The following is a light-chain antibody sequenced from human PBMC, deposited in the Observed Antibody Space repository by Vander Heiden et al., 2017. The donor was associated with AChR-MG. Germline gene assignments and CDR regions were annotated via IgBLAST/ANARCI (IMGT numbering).Light chain of an antibody. CDR1: QGIRNE. CDR2: MAS. Sequence: DNQMTRSPSSLSASVGDRVTITCRASQGIRNELAWYQQKPGKTPKRLIYMASNLHSGVPSRFSGSGFGTEFTLTISSLQSEDFATYYCYQHNSYPHPFGQRTKLEF. J-gene: IGKJ2*01. V-gene: IGKV1-17*01. CDR3: YQHNSYPHP.